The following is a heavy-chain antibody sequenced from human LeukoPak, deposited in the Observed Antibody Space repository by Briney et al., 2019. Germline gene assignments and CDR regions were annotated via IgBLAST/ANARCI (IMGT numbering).Heavy chain of an antibody. CDR2: IYYSGST. Sequence: SETLSLTCTVSGGSISSYYWSWIRQPPGKGLEWIGYIYYSGSTNYNPSLKSRVTISVDTSKNQFSLKLSSVTAADTAVYYCASSHPPYRYFGYWGQGTLVTVSS. CDR1: GGSISSYY. CDR3: ASSHPPYRYFGY. D-gene: IGHD1-14*01. V-gene: IGHV4-59*01. J-gene: IGHJ4*02.